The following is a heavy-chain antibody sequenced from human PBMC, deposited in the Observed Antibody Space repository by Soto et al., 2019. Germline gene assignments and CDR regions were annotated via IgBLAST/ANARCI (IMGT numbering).Heavy chain of an antibody. CDR2: INHSGGST. Sequence: ASVKVSCKASGYTFTSYYMHWVRQAPGQGLEWMGIINHSGGSTSYEQKYQGRVTMTRDTSKNHFSLNLASVTSADSAVYYCARTDHSGGWAAWFWGQGILVTVSS. V-gene: IGHV1-46*01. CDR1: GYTFTSYY. J-gene: IGHJ4*02. D-gene: IGHD2-15*01. CDR3: ARTDHSGGWAAWF.